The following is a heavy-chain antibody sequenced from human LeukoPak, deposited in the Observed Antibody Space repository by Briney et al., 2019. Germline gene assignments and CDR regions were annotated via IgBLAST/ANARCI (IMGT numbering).Heavy chain of an antibody. CDR2: INPNSGGT. CDR1: GYTFTGYY. J-gene: IGHJ4*02. D-gene: IGHD3-22*01. Sequence: GASVKVSCKASGYTFTGYYMHWVRQAPGQGLEWMGWINPNSGGTNYAQKFQGRVTMTRDTSISTAYMELSRLRSDDTAVYYCARDWLDDSSGYYADYWGREPWPPSPQ. CDR3: ARDWLDDSSGYYADY. V-gene: IGHV1-2*02.